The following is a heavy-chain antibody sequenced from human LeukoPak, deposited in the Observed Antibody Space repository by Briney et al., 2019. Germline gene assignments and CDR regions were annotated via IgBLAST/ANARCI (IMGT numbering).Heavy chain of an antibody. CDR1: GFPFSTYA. CDR3: AKSDYGYYFDS. Sequence: GGSLRLSCAASGFPFSTYAMNGVRQAPGRGLEGVSAVTGSGANSYYADSVKGRFTVSRDNSKNMVYLQMSSLRAEDTALYYCAKSDYGYYFDSWGQGTLVTVSS. D-gene: IGHD4-17*01. CDR2: VTGSGANS. J-gene: IGHJ4*02. V-gene: IGHV3-23*01.